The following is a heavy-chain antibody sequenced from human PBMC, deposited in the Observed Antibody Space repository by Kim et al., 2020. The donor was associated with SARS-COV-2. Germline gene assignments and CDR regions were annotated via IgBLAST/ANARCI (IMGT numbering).Heavy chain of an antibody. J-gene: IGHJ6*02. V-gene: IGHV1-18*01. CDR3: ARDYSV. CDR2: AYNGNT. D-gene: IGHD2-21*01. Sequence: AYNGNTKYAQKLQGRVTMTTDTATSTAYMELRSLRSDDTAVYYCARDYSVWGQGTTVTVSS.